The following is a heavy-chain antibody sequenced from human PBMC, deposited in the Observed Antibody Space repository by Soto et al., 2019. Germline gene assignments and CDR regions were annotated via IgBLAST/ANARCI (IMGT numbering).Heavy chain of an antibody. CDR3: ARLSDCSSTSCYSLP. Sequence: GGSLRLSCAASGFTFSSYSMNWVRQAPGKGLEWVSYISSSSSTIYYADSVKGRFTISRDNAKNSLYLQMNSLRAEDTAVYYCARLSDCSSTSCYSLPWGQGTLVTVSS. CDR2: ISSSSSTI. D-gene: IGHD2-2*01. V-gene: IGHV3-48*01. CDR1: GFTFSSYS. J-gene: IGHJ5*02.